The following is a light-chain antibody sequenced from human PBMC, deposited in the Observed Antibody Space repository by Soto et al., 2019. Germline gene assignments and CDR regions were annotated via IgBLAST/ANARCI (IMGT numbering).Light chain of an antibody. Sequence: EIVLTQSPGTLSLSPGERATLSCRASQTVTATYVAWFQQIPGQAPRLLIYDTSTRPTGIPDRFSGSGSGTDFTLTISRLEPEDSAVYYCQQYDRSPYTVGQGTKLEIK. V-gene: IGKV3-20*01. CDR1: QTVTATY. CDR2: DTS. J-gene: IGKJ2*01. CDR3: QQYDRSPYT.